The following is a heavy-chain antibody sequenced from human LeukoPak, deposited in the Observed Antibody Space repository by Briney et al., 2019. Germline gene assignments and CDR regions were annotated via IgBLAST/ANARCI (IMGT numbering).Heavy chain of an antibody. CDR1: GFTFSNYG. D-gene: IGHD2-2*01. V-gene: IGHV3-30*02. CDR2: VRYDESTK. Sequence: GGSLRLSCAASGFTFSNYGMHWVRQAPGKGLEWVAFVRYDESTKFYADSVKGRFTISRDNSKTTLYLQMNSLRPEDTAVYYCAKDLPAAYFDYWGQGTLVTVSS. J-gene: IGHJ4*02. CDR3: AKDLPAAYFDY.